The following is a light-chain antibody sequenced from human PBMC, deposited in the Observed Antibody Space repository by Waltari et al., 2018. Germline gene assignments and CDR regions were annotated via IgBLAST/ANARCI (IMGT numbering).Light chain of an antibody. CDR2: DAS. CDR3: QQYKDLPRT. J-gene: IGKJ1*01. V-gene: IGKV1-33*01. Sequence: DIQMTQSPSSMSASVGDIVSITCQASQDIRNYLSWYQQKPGKAPKLLIYDASNLETGVPSRFSGSASGTDFTFTISSLQPEDIGTYYCQQYKDLPRTFGQGTKVEFK. CDR1: QDIRNY.